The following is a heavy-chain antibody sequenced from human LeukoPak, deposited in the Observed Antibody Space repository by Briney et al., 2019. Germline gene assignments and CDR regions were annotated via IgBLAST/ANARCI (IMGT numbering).Heavy chain of an antibody. CDR1: GYTFTSYD. V-gene: IGHV1-46*01. CDR3: ARGDGSWYFDY. J-gene: IGHJ4*02. D-gene: IGHD1-26*01. Sequence: ASVKVSCKASGYTFTSYDINWVRQATGQGLEWMGIINPSGGSTSYAQKFQGRVTMTRDTSTSTVYMELSSLRSEDTAVYYCARGDGSWYFDYWGQGTLVTVSS. CDR2: INPSGGST.